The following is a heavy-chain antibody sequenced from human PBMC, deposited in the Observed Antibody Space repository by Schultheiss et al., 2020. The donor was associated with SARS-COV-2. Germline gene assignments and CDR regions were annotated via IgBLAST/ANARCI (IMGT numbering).Heavy chain of an antibody. Sequence: ESLKISCAASGFTFDDYAMHWIRQPPGKGLEWIGYIYYSGSTNYNPSLKSRVTISVDTSKNQFSLKLSSVTAADTAVYYCASSPIAVAGNFDYWGQGTLVTVSS. V-gene: IGHV4-59*08. CDR3: ASSPIAVAGNFDY. D-gene: IGHD6-19*01. CDR2: IYYSGST. J-gene: IGHJ4*02. CDR1: GFTFDDYA.